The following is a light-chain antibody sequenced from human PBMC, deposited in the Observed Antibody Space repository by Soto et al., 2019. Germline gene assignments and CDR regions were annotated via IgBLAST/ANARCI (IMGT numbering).Light chain of an antibody. V-gene: IGKV3-20*01. CDR2: ATS. CDR3: QQYGRSGT. J-gene: IGKJ1*01. Sequence: ILLTQSPGTLSLSPGERATLSCRASPSVSRTYLACYQQKPFQAPRLLIYATSSMATGIPDRISGSWSRTEFTLTISRMEPEDFAVYYCQQYGRSGTFGQGTKVDIK. CDR1: PSVSRTY.